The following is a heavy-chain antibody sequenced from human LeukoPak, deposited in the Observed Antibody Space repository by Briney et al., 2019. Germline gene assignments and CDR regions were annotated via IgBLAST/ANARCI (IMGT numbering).Heavy chain of an antibody. Sequence: GRSLRLSCAASGFTFSSYGMHWVRQAPGKGLEWVAVISYDGSNKYYADSVKGRFTISRDNSKNTLYLQMNSLRAEDTAVYYCAKDLWNYYYGSGLWGQGTLVTVSS. J-gene: IGHJ4*02. V-gene: IGHV3-30*18. CDR3: AKDLWNYYYGSGL. D-gene: IGHD3-10*01. CDR2: ISYDGSNK. CDR1: GFTFSSYG.